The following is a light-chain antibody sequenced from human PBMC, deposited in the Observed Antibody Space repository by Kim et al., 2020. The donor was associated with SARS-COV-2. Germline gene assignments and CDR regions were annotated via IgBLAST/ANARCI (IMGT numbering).Light chain of an antibody. CDR1: SSNIGAGYD. J-gene: IGLJ3*02. Sequence: QGVTIPCTGSSSNIGAGYDVHWYQQLPGTAPKLLIYGNSNRPSGVPDRFSGSKSGTSASLAITGLQAEDEADYYCQSYDISLSSWVFGGGTQLTVL. CDR3: QSYDISLSSWV. V-gene: IGLV1-40*01. CDR2: GNS.